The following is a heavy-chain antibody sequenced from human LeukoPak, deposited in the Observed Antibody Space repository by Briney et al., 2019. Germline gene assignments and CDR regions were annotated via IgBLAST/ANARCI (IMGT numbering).Heavy chain of an antibody. J-gene: IGHJ4*02. CDR1: GGSISSYY. Sequence: SETLSLTCTVSGGSISSYYWGWIRQPPGKGLEWIGSIYYSGSTYYNPSLKSRVTISVDTSKNQFSLKLSSVTAADTAVYYCARHPLGVPVVVTANFDYWGQGTLVTVSS. V-gene: IGHV4-39*01. D-gene: IGHD2-21*02. CDR3: ARHPLGVPVVVTANFDY. CDR2: IYYSGST.